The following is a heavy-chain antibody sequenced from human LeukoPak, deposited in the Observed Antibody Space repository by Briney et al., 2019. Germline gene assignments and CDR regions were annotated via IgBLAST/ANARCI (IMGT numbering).Heavy chain of an antibody. J-gene: IGHJ2*01. CDR2: INPNSGGT. Sequence: ASVKVSCKASGYTFTGYYMHWVRQAPGQGLEWMGWINPNSGGTNYAQKFQGRVTMTRDTSISTAYMELSRLRSDDTAVYYCARGVREITVTTVLGWYFDLWGRGTLVTVSS. CDR3: ARGVREITVTTVLGWYFDL. V-gene: IGHV1-2*02. D-gene: IGHD4-17*01. CDR1: GYTFTGYY.